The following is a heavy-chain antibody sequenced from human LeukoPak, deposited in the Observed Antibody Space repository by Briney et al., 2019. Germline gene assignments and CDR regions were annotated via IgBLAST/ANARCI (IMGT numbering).Heavy chain of an antibody. CDR2: INPNSGGT. Sequence: ASVKVSCKATGYTFSGYYMHWVRQAPGEGLEWMGWINPNSGGTNYAQKFQGRVTMTRDTSISTAYMELSRLRSDDTAVYYCARDMYSGSYQPFDYWGQGALVTVSS. V-gene: IGHV1-2*02. D-gene: IGHD1-26*01. CDR1: GYTFSGYY. J-gene: IGHJ4*02. CDR3: ARDMYSGSYQPFDY.